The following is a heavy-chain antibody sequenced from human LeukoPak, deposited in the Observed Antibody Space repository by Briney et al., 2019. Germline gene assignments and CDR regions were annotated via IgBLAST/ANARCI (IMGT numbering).Heavy chain of an antibody. D-gene: IGHD6-13*01. V-gene: IGHV4-34*01. CDR1: GGSFSGYY. Sequence: SETLSPTCAVYGGSFSGYYWSWIRQPPGKGLEWIGDINHSGSTNYNPSLKSRVTISVDTSKNQFSLKLSSVTAADTAVYYCARGKQPGYSSSWYNWFDPWGQGTLVTVSS. CDR3: ARGKQPGYSSSWYNWFDP. J-gene: IGHJ5*02. CDR2: INHSGST.